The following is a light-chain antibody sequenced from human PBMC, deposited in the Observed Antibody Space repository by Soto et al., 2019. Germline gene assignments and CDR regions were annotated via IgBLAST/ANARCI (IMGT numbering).Light chain of an antibody. CDR2: SNN. Sequence: QSVLTQPPSVSGAPGQRVTISCTGSSSNIGAGYDVHWYQQLPGAAPKLLIYSNNNRPSGVPGRFSGSKSGTSASLAIDGLQAEDEADFYCQSYDSSLSGCVVFGGGTKLTVL. V-gene: IGLV1-40*01. CDR3: QSYDSSLSGCVV. CDR1: SSNIGAGYD. J-gene: IGLJ2*01.